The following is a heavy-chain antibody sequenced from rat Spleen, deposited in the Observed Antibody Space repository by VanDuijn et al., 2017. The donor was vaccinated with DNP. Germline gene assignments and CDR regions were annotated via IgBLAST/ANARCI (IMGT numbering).Heavy chain of an antibody. D-gene: IGHD1-7*01. CDR2: INPDGTVT. CDR1: GFTFSSYW. V-gene: IGHV5-58*01. J-gene: IGHJ3*01. Sequence: EVQLVETGGGLVQPGRSLKLSCVASGFTFSSYWMFWIRQAPGKGLEWVAAINPDGTVTYYRDSVRGRFTISRDYARSTLYLQMDSLRSEDTATYYCATSSYFGYDYGFAYWGQGTLVTVSS. CDR3: ATSSYFGYDYGFAY.